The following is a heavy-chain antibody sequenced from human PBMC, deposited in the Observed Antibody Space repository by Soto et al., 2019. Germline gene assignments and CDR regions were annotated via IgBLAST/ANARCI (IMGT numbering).Heavy chain of an antibody. CDR1: GGSISSYY. J-gene: IGHJ2*01. CDR3: ARGSLELWYFDL. D-gene: IGHD1-26*01. CDR2: IYYSGST. V-gene: IGHV4-59*01. Sequence: SETLSLTCTVSGGSISSYYWSWIRQPPGKGLEWIGYIYYSGSTNYNPFLKSRVTISVDTSKNQFSLKLSSVTAADTAVYYCARGSLELWYFDLWGRGTLVTVSS.